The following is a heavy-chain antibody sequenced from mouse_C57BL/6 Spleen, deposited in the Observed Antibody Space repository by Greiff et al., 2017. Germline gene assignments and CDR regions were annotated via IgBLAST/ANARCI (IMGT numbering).Heavy chain of an antibody. J-gene: IGHJ1*03. Sequence: EVKVVESGPGMVKPSQSLSLTCTVTGYSITSGYDWHWIRHFPGNKLEWMGYISYSGSTNYNPSLKSRISITHDTSKNHFFLKLNSVTTEDTATYYCARGTTVVADWYFDVWGTGTTVTVSS. CDR2: ISYSGST. V-gene: IGHV3-1*01. D-gene: IGHD1-1*01. CDR1: GYSITSGYD. CDR3: ARGTTVVADWYFDV.